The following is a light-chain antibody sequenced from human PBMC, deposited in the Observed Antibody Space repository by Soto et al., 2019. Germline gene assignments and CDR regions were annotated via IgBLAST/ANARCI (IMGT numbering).Light chain of an antibody. CDR1: QSVSSN. CDR3: QQYNNWLPYT. Sequence: EIVMTQSPATLSVSPGERATLSCRASQSVSSNLAWYQQKPGQAPRLLIYGASTRATGMPARFSGSGSGTEFTLTISSLQSEDFAVFYCQQYNNWLPYTFGQGTKLAIK. CDR2: GAS. J-gene: IGKJ2*01. V-gene: IGKV3-15*01.